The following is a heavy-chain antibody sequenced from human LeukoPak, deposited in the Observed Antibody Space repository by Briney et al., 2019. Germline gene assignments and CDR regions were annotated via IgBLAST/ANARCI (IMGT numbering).Heavy chain of an antibody. CDR2: IYYSGGN. D-gene: IGHD4-23*01. V-gene: IGHV4-59*01. CDR3: ARVGYYGGNSYYFDY. J-gene: IGHJ4*02. Sequence: PSETLSLTCTVSGDSIRSYYWSWIRQPPGKGLEWIGYIYYSGGNTYNPSLKTRATISVETSKNQFSLKRSSVTSADPAVYYCARVGYYGGNSYYFDYWGQGTLVTVSS. CDR1: GDSIRSYY.